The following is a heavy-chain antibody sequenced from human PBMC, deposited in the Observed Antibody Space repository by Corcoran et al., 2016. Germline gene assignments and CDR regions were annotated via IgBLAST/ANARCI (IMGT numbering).Heavy chain of an antibody. CDR2: IKQDGSEK. CDR1: GFTFSSCW. J-gene: IGHJ2*01. Sequence: EVQLVESEGGLAQPGGSLRLSCAASGFTFSSCWMRWVRQAPGKGLEWVANIKQDGSEKYYVDSVKGRFTISRDNAKNSLYPQMNSLRAEDTAVYDCARKDIVVVPAAIHWYFDLWGRGTLVTVSS. V-gene: IGHV3-7*01. D-gene: IGHD2-2*01. CDR3: ARKDIVVVPAAIHWYFDL.